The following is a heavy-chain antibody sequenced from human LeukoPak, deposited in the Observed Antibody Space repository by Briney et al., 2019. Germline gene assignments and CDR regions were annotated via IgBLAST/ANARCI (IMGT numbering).Heavy chain of an antibody. CDR3: ARFSSGWYYFDY. V-gene: IGHV3-11*03. D-gene: IGHD6-19*01. CDR1: GFTISDYY. J-gene: IGHJ4*02. Sequence: PGGSLRLSCAASGFTISDYYMSWIRQAPGKGLEWVSYISSRSSHTNYADSVKGRFTISRDNAKNSLYLQMNSLRAEDTAVYYCARFSSGWYYFDYWGQGTLVTVSS. CDR2: ISSRSSHT.